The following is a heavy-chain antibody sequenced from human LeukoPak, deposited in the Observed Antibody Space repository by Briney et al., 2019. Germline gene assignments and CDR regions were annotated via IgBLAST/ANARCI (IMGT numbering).Heavy chain of an antibody. J-gene: IGHJ4*02. CDR2: ISGSGDDT. CDR1: GFTFSNYA. Sequence: GGSLRLSCAASGFTFSNYAMNWVRQTPEKGLEWVSSISGSGDDTFYADSVKGRWTISRDNSKNSLFLQMNSLRVEDTAVYYCAKGTVVTTLPLAAYWGQGTLVTVSP. CDR3: AKGTVVTTLPLAAY. D-gene: IGHD2-21*02. V-gene: IGHV3-23*01.